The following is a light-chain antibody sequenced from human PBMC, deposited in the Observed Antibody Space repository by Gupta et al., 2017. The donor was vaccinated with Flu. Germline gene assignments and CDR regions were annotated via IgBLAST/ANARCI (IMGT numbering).Light chain of an antibody. Sequence: PSTLCASVGDRVIMAGRASQSIDTWLAWYQQKPGKGPKLLIRKASSWESGVPVRFSGSGSGTEFTLTISSLQPDDHATYYCQQYNGNSLSFGGGTKVEIK. J-gene: IGKJ4*01. CDR2: KAS. CDR1: QSIDTW. CDR3: QQYNGNSLS. V-gene: IGKV1-5*03.